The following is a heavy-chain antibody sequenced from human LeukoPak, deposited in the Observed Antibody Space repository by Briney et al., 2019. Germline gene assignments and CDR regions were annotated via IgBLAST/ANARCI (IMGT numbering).Heavy chain of an antibody. J-gene: IGHJ6*02. D-gene: IGHD4/OR15-4a*01. V-gene: IGHV4-31*03. CDR2: IYYSGST. CDR3: AGRGTEDDYYYYYGMDV. CDR1: GGSISSGGYY. Sequence: SETLSLTCTVSGGSISSGGYYWSWIRQHPGQGLEWIGYIYYSGSTYYNPSLKSRVTISVDTSKNQFSLKLSSVTAADTAVYYCAGRGTEDDYYYYYGMDVWGQGTTVTVSS.